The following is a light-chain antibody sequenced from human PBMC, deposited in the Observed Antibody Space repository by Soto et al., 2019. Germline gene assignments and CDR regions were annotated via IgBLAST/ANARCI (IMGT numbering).Light chain of an antibody. J-gene: IGKJ2*01. V-gene: IGKV3-15*01. Sequence: LVMTQSPSTLSVSPGERATLSCRASQSVSSNLAWFQQKPGQAPRLLIYGASASATGIPARFSGSGSGTEFTITIASLPSEDFAVYYCQQYNNWPPYTFGQGTKLEIK. CDR3: QQYNNWPPYT. CDR1: QSVSSN. CDR2: GAS.